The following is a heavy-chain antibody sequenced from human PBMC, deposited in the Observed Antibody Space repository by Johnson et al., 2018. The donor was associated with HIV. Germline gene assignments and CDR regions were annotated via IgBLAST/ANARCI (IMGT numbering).Heavy chain of an antibody. D-gene: IGHD1-26*01. CDR1: GFTFSSYA. CDR2: ISGSGGST. J-gene: IGHJ3*02. V-gene: IGHV3-23*04. Sequence: VQLVESGGDLVQPGGSLGLSCAASGFTFSSYAMSWVRQAPGRGLEWVSSISGSGGSTYYADSVKGRFTISRDNSKNTLYLQMNSLRAEDTAVYYCAREGAWEVRPGAFDIWGQGTMVTVSS. CDR3: AREGAWEVRPGAFDI.